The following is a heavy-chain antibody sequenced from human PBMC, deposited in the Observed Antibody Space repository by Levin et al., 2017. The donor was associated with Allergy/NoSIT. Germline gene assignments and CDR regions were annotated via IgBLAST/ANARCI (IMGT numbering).Heavy chain of an antibody. CDR3: ARSLYTYYDILTGYKFMGGAFDI. D-gene: IGHD3-9*01. CDR2: INWNGGST. J-gene: IGHJ3*02. CDR1: GFTFDDYG. Sequence: PGGSLRLSCAASGFTFDDYGMSWVRQAPGKGLEWVSGINWNGGSTGYADSVKGRFTISRDNAKNSLYLQMNSLRAEDTALYYCARSLYTYYDILTGYKFMGGAFDIWGQGTMVTVSS. V-gene: IGHV3-20*04.